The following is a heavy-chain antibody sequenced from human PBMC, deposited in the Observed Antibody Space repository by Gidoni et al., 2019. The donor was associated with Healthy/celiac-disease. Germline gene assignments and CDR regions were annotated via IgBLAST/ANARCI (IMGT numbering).Heavy chain of an antibody. CDR1: GFTFRSYA. V-gene: IGHV3-30-3*01. D-gene: IGHD3-3*01. CDR2: ISYDGSNK. J-gene: IGHJ4*02. Sequence: QVQLVESGGGVVQPGRSLRLSCAASGFTFRSYAMHWVRQAPDKGLEWVAVISYDGSNKYYADSVKGRFTISRDNSKNTLYLQMNSLRAEDTAVYYCARDPLRFLEWYYFDYWGQGTLVTVSS. CDR3: ARDPLRFLEWYYFDY.